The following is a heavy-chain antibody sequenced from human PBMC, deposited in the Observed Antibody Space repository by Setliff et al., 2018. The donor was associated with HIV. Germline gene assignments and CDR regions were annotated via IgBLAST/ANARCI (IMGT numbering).Heavy chain of an antibody. J-gene: IGHJ4*02. D-gene: IGHD5-12*01. Sequence: GGSLRLSCEASGFTFSNHDFHWVRQAAAKGLEWVAAIGTGGDTYYADSVKGRFTISRDNSKNTLYLQMNSLRAEDTAVYYCAKDPRAAVATICDYWGQGTLVTVSS. CDR1: GFTFSNHD. CDR2: IGTGGDT. V-gene: IGHV3-13*01. CDR3: AKDPRAAVATICDY.